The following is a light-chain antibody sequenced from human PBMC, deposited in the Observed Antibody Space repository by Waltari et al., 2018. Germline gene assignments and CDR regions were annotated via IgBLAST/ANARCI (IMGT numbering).Light chain of an antibody. CDR3: QQYNRCPPIT. CDR2: AAS. CDR1: QSVADN. V-gene: IGKV3-15*01. J-gene: IGKJ3*01. Sequence: IVLTQSSATLSLSPGERATLSCRASQSVADNIAWYQQKPGHAPRLLIHAASARATGIPARFTGSGSGTEFTLTISRLQSDDYAVYFCQQYNRCPPITFGPATKV.